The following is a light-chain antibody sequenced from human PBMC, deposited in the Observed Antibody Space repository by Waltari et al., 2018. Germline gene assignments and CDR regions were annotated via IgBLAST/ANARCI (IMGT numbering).Light chain of an antibody. CDR1: QSVGSSY. J-gene: IGKJ2*01. Sequence: EIVLTQSPGTLSLSPGERATLSGRASQSVGSSYLAWYQPKPGQAPRLLIYGASSRATGIPDRFSGSGSGTDFTLTISRLEPEDFAVYYCQQYGSSLPMYTFGQGTKLEIK. V-gene: IGKV3-20*01. CDR3: QQYGSSLPMYT. CDR2: GAS.